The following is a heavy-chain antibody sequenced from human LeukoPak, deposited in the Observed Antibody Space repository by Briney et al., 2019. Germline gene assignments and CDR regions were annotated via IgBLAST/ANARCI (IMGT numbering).Heavy chain of an antibody. J-gene: IGHJ6*03. CDR3: GRDALVGYLSFYYMDV. V-gene: IGHV4-59*11. Sequence: SETLSLTRTVSGGPIISHYWTWIRQSPVKGLEWIGDISNSGSTSYNPSLKSRVTISMDTSKNQFSLKLSSVTAADTAVYYCGRDALVGYLSFYYMDVWGKGTTVTVSS. D-gene: IGHD2-15*01. CDR2: ISNSGST. CDR1: GGPIISHY.